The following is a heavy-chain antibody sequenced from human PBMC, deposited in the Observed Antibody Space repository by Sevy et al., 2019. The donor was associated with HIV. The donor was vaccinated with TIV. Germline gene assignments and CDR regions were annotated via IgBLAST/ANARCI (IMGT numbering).Heavy chain of an antibody. J-gene: IGHJ6*03. V-gene: IGHV4-59*01. CDR2: IYYSGST. D-gene: IGHD1-26*01. CDR1: GGSISSYY. Sequence: SETLSLTCTVSGGSISSYYWSWIRQPPGKGLEWIGYIYYSGSTNYNPSLKSRVTISVDTSKNQFSLKLSSVTAADTAVYYCARAELGVIVGATSDVVDYYMDVWGKGTTVTVSS. CDR3: ARAELGVIVGATSDVVDYYMDV.